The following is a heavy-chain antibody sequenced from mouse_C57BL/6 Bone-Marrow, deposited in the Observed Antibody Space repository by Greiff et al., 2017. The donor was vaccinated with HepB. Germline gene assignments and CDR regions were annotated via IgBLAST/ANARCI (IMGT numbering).Heavy chain of an antibody. CDR3: ERRKYDVPFDY. V-gene: IGHV1-47*01. D-gene: IGHD2-3*01. J-gene: IGHJ2*01. CDR1: GYTFTTYP. CDR2: FHPYNYDT. Sequence: QVQLQQSGAELVKPGASVKMSCKASGYTFTTYPIEWMKQNHGKSLEWIGNFHPYNYDTKYNEKFKGKATLTVEKSSSTVYLGLSRLTSVDSAVYDCERRKYDVPFDYWGQGTTLTVSS.